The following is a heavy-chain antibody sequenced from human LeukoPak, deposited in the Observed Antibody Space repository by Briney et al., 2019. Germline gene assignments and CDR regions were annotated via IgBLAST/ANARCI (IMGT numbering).Heavy chain of an antibody. CDR1: GGSISSYY. CDR2: IYTSGST. Sequence: SETLSLTCTVSGGSISSYYWSWIRQPAGKGLEWIGRIYTSGSTNYNPSLKSRVTISVDTSKNQFSLKLSSVTAADTAVYYCARDFPSGHSGYRALGYWGQGTLVTVSS. D-gene: IGHD5-12*01. CDR3: ARDFPSGHSGYRALGY. J-gene: IGHJ4*02. V-gene: IGHV4-4*07.